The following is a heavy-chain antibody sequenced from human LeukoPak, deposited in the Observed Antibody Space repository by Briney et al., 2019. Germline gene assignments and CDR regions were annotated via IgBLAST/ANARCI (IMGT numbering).Heavy chain of an antibody. D-gene: IGHD4-23*01. CDR2: NKNDGSSS. V-gene: IGHV3-74*01. Sequence: GGSLRLSCAASGFTFSSYFWMHWVRQAPGKGLVWVSRNKNDGSSSTYADSVKGRFTISRDNAKNSLYLQMNTLRAEDTAVYYCVRDLDLGGYSSFEYWGQGALVTVSS. CDR3: VRDLDLGGYSSFEY. J-gene: IGHJ4*02. CDR1: GFTFSSYFW.